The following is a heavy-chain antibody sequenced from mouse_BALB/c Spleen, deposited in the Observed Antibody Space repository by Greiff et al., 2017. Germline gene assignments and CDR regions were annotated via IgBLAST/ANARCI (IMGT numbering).Heavy chain of an antibody. Sequence: VQLQQSGAELMKPGASVKISCKATGYTFSSYWIEWVKQRPGHGLEWIGEILPGSGSTNYNEKFKGKATFTADTSSNTAYMQLSSLTSEDSAVYYCARRGFYGNSDYWGQGTTLTVSS. J-gene: IGHJ2*01. V-gene: IGHV1-9*01. CDR2: ILPGSGST. D-gene: IGHD2-1*01. CDR1: GYTFSSYW. CDR3: ARRGFYGNSDY.